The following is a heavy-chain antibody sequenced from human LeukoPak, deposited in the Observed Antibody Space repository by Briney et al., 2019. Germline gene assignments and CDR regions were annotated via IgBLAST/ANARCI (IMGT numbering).Heavy chain of an antibody. D-gene: IGHD6-13*01. V-gene: IGHV1-2*02. Sequence: GASVKVSCKASGYTFTGYYMHWVRQAPGQGLEWMGWINPNSGGTNYAQKFQGRVTMTRDTSISTAYMELSRLRSDDTAVYYCARVHGYSSSWDALDYFDYWGQGTLVTVSS. CDR3: ARVHGYSSSWDALDYFDY. J-gene: IGHJ4*02. CDR2: INPNSGGT. CDR1: GYTFTGYY.